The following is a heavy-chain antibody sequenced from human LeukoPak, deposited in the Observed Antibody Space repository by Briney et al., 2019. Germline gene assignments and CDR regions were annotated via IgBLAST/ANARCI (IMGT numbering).Heavy chain of an antibody. CDR2: MSYNGRS. V-gene: IGHV4-39*07. CDR3: ARVYSSGWYHWFDT. Sequence: SETLSLTCTVSGGSISSSSYYWGWIRQPPGKGLEWIASMSYNGRSHSSPSLMSRVTILADTSKNQFSLKLTSVTAADTAFYYCARVYSSGWYHWFDTWGQGTLVTVSS. D-gene: IGHD6-19*01. J-gene: IGHJ5*02. CDR1: GGSISSSSYY.